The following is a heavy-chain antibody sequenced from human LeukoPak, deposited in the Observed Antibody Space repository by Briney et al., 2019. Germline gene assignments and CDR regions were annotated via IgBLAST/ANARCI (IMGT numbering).Heavy chain of an antibody. J-gene: IGHJ4*02. D-gene: IGHD3-10*01. CDR1: GFTFSSSA. Sequence: GGSLRLSCAASGFTFSSSALNWVRQAPGKGLEWVSAISGSGGSTYYADSVKGRFTISRDNSKNTLYLQMNSLRAEDTAVYYCAKSWFGESLDYWGQGTLVTVSS. CDR3: AKSWFGESLDY. V-gene: IGHV3-23*01. CDR2: ISGSGGST.